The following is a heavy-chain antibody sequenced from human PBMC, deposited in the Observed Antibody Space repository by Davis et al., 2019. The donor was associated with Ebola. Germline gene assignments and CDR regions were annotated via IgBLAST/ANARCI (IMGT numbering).Heavy chain of an antibody. CDR1: GYTFTSYG. J-gene: IGHJ6*02. D-gene: IGHD3-3*01. CDR2: ISYDGSNK. CDR3: AKPYYDFWSGYSQDYYYGMDV. Sequence: SCKASGYTFTSYGMHWVRQAPGKGLEWVAVISYDGSNKYYADSVKGRFTISRDNSKNTLYLQMNSLRAEDTAVYYCAKPYYDFWSGYSQDYYYGMDVWGQGTTVTVSS. V-gene: IGHV3-30*18.